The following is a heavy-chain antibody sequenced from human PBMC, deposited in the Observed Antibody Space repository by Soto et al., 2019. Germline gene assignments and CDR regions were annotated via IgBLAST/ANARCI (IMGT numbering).Heavy chain of an antibody. CDR2: ISYDGSNK. CDR3: ARDGNYYVSSGPCFDY. D-gene: IGHD3-22*01. V-gene: IGHV3-30-3*01. Sequence: QVQLVESGGGVVQPGRSLRLSCAASGFTFSSYAMHWVRQAPGKGLEWVAVISYDGSNKYYADSVKGRFTISRDNSKNTLYLKMNSLRTEDTAVHYCARDGNYYVSSGPCFDYWGQGTLVTVSS. J-gene: IGHJ4*02. CDR1: GFTFSSYA.